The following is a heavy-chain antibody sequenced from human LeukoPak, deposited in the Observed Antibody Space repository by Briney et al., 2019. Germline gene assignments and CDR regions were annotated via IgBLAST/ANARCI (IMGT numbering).Heavy chain of an antibody. Sequence: SETLSLTCTVSGGSISSVNFYWSWIRQPAGKGLEWIGRIYTSGSTNYNPSLKSRVTISVDTSKNQFSLKLSSVTAADTAVYYCARVACSSTSCHTSWFDPWGQGTLVSVSS. CDR2: IYTSGST. J-gene: IGHJ5*02. CDR3: ARVACSSTSCHTSWFDP. D-gene: IGHD2-2*02. V-gene: IGHV4-61*02. CDR1: GGSISSVNFY.